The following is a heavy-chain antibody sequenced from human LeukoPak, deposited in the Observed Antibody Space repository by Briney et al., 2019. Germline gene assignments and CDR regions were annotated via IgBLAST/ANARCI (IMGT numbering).Heavy chain of an antibody. CDR1: GFTFSSYA. J-gene: IGHJ3*02. Sequence: GGSLRLSCAASGFTFSSYAMHWVRQAPGKGLEWVAVIPYDGSNKYYADSVKGRFTISRDNSKNTLYLQMNSLRAEDTAVYYCAKGKAAAVNDAFDIWGQGTMVTVSS. V-gene: IGHV3-30*04. CDR2: IPYDGSNK. D-gene: IGHD6-13*01. CDR3: AKGKAAAVNDAFDI.